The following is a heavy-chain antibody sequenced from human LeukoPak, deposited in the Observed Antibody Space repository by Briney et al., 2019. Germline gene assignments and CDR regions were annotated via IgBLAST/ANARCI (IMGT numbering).Heavy chain of an antibody. D-gene: IGHD3-10*01. CDR1: GGSIGTNY. Sequence: SETLSLTCTVSGGSIGTNYWSWIRQPPGKGLEWIGYIYYSGGSTNYNPSLKSRVTISVDTSKNQFSLNLSSVTAADTAVYYCARHVPYYGSGSYRRHYYYYYYMDVWGKGTTVTVSS. CDR3: ARHVPYYGSGSYRRHYYYYYYMDV. V-gene: IGHV4-59*01. J-gene: IGHJ6*03. CDR2: IYYSGGST.